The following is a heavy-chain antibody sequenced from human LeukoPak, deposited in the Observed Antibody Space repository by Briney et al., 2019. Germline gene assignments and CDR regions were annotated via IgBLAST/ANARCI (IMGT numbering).Heavy chain of an antibody. CDR3: ARGLDVPTAITFEY. V-gene: IGHV3-30*04. CDR1: GFTFSSYA. CDR2: ILHDGSNK. J-gene: IGHJ4*02. Sequence: PGKSLRLSCAASGFTFSSYAMHWVRQAPGKGLEWVAFILHDGSNKYYGDSVKGRFTISRDNSKNTLYLQMSSLRAEDTAVYYCARGLDVPTAITFEYWGQGTLVTASS. D-gene: IGHD2-2*02.